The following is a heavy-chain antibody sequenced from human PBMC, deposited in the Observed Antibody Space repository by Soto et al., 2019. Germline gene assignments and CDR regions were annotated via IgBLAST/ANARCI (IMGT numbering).Heavy chain of an antibody. J-gene: IGHJ6*02. CDR2: ITASGTVT. V-gene: IGHV3-48*03. D-gene: IGHD3-22*01. CDR3: ARAMIIVEYGMDI. Sequence: LRLSCVASGFSLRGFEMNWVRQAPGKGLEWLSYITASGTVTHYADSVKGRFTISRDNAQNSLFLHMSSLRADDTAMYYCARAMIIVEYGMDIWGQGTAVTVSS. CDR1: GFSLRGFE.